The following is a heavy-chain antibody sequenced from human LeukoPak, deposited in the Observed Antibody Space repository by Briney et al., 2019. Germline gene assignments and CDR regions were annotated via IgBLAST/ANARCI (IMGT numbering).Heavy chain of an antibody. CDR2: IIPILGIA. CDR1: GYTFTGYY. CDR3: ARGGGGYSYAFDY. V-gene: IGHV1-69*04. Sequence: SVKVSCKASGYTFTGYYMHWVRQAPGQGLEWMGRIIPILGIANYAQKFQGRVTITADKSTSTAYMELSSLRSEDTAVYYCARGGGGYSYAFDYWGQGTLVTVSS. J-gene: IGHJ4*02. D-gene: IGHD5-18*01.